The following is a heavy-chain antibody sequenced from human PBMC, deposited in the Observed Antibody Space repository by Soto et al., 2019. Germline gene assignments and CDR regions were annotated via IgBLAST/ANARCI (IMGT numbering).Heavy chain of an antibody. Sequence: QVQLVESGGGVVQPGRSLRLSCAASGFTFSSYGMHWVRQAPGKGLEWVAVIWYDGSNKYYADSVKGRFTISRDNSKNTLYLQMNSLRAEDTAVYYCARDEPIYCTNGVCYGSDYYYGMDVWGQGTTVTVSS. CDR1: GFTFSSYG. V-gene: IGHV3-33*01. CDR2: IWYDGSNK. CDR3: ARDEPIYCTNGVCYGSDYYYGMDV. D-gene: IGHD2-8*01. J-gene: IGHJ6*02.